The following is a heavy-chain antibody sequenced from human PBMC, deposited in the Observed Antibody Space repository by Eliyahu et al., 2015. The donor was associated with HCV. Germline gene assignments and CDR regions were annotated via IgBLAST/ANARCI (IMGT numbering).Heavy chain of an antibody. CDR3: TSGRYAARWFGESDYFDY. Sequence: QVQLVQSGAEVKKPGSSVKVSCKASGGSFNNXAFSWVRQAPGQGLXWMGGIIPIFGTTNYXQKFQGRVTLTADESTSTVYMELSSLKSDDTAVYKCTSGRYAARWFGESDYFDYWGQGTLVTVSS. V-gene: IGHV1-69*01. D-gene: IGHD3-10*01. CDR1: GGSFNNXA. CDR2: IIPIFGTT. J-gene: IGHJ4*02.